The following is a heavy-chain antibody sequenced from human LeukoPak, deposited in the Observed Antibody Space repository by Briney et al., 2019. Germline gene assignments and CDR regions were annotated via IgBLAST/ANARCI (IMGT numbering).Heavy chain of an antibody. Sequence: GGSLRLSCAASGFTFSSYEMNWVRHAPGKGLEWVSYISSSGSTIYYADSVKGRFTISRDNAKNSLYLQMNSLRAEDTAVYYCARVRVLLWFGERDYGMDVWGKGTTVTVSS. V-gene: IGHV3-48*03. CDR2: ISSSGSTI. CDR1: GFTFSSYE. CDR3: ARVRVLLWFGERDYGMDV. J-gene: IGHJ6*04. D-gene: IGHD3-10*01.